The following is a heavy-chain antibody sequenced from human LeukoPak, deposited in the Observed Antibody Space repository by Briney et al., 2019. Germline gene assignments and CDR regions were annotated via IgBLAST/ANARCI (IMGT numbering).Heavy chain of an antibody. V-gene: IGHV1-2*02. Sequence: ASVKVSCKASGYTFTGYYMHWVRQAPGQGLEWMGWINPNSGGTNYAQKFQGRVTMTRDTSISTAYMELSRPRSDDTAVYYCARDLVRGVRSLGYWGQGTLVTVSS. CDR1: GYTFTGYY. CDR3: ARDLVRGVRSLGY. CDR2: INPNSGGT. J-gene: IGHJ4*02. D-gene: IGHD3-10*01.